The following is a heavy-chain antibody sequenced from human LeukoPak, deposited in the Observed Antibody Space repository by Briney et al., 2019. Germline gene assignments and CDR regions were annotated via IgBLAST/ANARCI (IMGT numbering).Heavy chain of an antibody. CDR2: INHGGST. J-gene: IGHJ6*03. V-gene: IGHV4-34*01. CDR3: ARELSYHHYYYYYMDV. Sequence: TSETLSLTCAVYGGSLSAYYWTWIRQPPGKGLEWIGEINHGGSTNYNPSLKSRVTISIDTSKNQFSLKLSSVTAADTAVYYCARELSYHHYYYYYMDVWGKGTTVTVSS. CDR1: GGSLSAYY. D-gene: IGHD1-7*01.